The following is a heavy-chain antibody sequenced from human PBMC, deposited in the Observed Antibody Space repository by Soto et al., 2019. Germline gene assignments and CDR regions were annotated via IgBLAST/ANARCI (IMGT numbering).Heavy chain of an antibody. CDR3: AKDQIAVAGSTFDF. CDR2: ISGTGTNT. D-gene: IGHD6-19*01. J-gene: IGHJ4*01. CDR1: GFTFSSYA. V-gene: IGHV3-23*01. Sequence: EVQLLESGGGLVQPGGSLRLSCVASGFTFSSYAMSWVRQAPGRGLEWVSGISGTGTNTYYADSVKGRFTISRDNSKKTVYLQMNSLRAEDTAVYFCAKDQIAVAGSTFDFWGHGTRVTVSS.